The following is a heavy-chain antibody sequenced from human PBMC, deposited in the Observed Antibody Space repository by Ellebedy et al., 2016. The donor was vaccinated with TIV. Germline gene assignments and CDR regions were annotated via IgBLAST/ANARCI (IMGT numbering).Heavy chain of an antibody. Sequence: SVKVSXKASGGTFSSYAISWVRQAPGQGLEWMGGIIPIFGTANYAQKFQGRVTITADESTSTAYMELSSLRSEDTAVYYCLLSSSSTPTNYYYYYMDVWGKGTTVTVSS. V-gene: IGHV1-69*13. D-gene: IGHD6-6*01. CDR1: GGTFSSYA. CDR2: IIPIFGTA. CDR3: LLSSSSTPTNYYYYYMDV. J-gene: IGHJ6*03.